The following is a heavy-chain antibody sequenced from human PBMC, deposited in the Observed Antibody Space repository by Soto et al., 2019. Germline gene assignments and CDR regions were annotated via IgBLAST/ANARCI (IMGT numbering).Heavy chain of an antibody. CDR1: GFTFSEVY. D-gene: IGHD3-10*01. J-gene: IGHJ1*01. Sequence: QVQLVESGGALVRPGESLTLSCVASGFTFSEVYMSWIRQAPGKGPEYISYISGTSTDTNYAGSVRGRFTVSRDNARNSLYLHMRSLRAEDTAIYYCSQYARGGPSWGQGTLVTVSS. V-gene: IGHV3-11*06. CDR3: SQYARGGPS. CDR2: ISGTSTDT.